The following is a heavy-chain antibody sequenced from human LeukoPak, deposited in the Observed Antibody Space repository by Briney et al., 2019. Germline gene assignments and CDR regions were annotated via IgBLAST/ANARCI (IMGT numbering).Heavy chain of an antibody. CDR3: ARGYYDFWGGYYTPFDY. CDR1: GFTFSSYS. D-gene: IGHD3-3*01. V-gene: IGHV3-48*01. Sequence: GGSLRLSCAASGFTFSSYSMNWARQAPGKGLEWVSYISSSSSTIYYADSVKGRFTISRDNAKNSLYLQMNSLRAEDTAVYYCARGYYDFWGGYYTPFDYWGQGTLVTVSS. CDR2: ISSSSSTI. J-gene: IGHJ4*02.